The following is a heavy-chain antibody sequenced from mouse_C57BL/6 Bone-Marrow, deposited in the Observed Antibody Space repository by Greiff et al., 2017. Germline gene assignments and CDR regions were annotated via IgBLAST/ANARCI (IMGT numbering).Heavy chain of an antibody. Sequence: EVHLVESGPELVKPGASVKISCKASGYSFTGYYMKWVKKSPEKSLEWIGEINHSNGGTTFNQKLKAKDTLTVDKTSSTAYMQRERLTSEDSAFYYCASVDCYSVWGQVTTLTVSS. CDR1: GYSFTGYY. V-gene: IGHV1-42*01. D-gene: IGHD2-3*01. J-gene: IGHJ2*01. CDR3: ASVDCYSV. CDR2: INHSNGGT.